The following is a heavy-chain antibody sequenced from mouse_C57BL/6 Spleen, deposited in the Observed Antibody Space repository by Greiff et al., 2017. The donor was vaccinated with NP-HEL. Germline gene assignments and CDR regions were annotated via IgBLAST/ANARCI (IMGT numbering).Heavy chain of an antibody. D-gene: IGHD1-1*01. CDR3: ARGDYGSSFDY. CDR2: IYPGDGDT. J-gene: IGHJ2*01. CDR1: GYAFSSSW. Sequence: QVQLQQSGPELVKPGASVKISCKASGYAFSSSWMNWVKQRPGKGLEWIGRIYPGDGDTNYNGGFKGKATLTADKSSSTAYMQLSSLTSEDSAVYCCARGDYGSSFDYWGQGTTLTVSS. V-gene: IGHV1-82*01.